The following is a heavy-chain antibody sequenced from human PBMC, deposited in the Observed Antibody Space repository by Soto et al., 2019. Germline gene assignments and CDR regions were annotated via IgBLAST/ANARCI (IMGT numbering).Heavy chain of an antibody. V-gene: IGHV3-23*01. D-gene: IGHD2-8*01. Sequence: LSLTCTVSGGSISSGGCYWSWVRQAPGKGLEWVSVISAIGGNTYYADSVKGRFTISKDNSKSTLYLQMDALRAEDTAVYYCAKDRGGYCTNGICFYDAFDLWGQGTMVTVSS. CDR1: GGSISSGGCY. J-gene: IGHJ3*01. CDR2: ISAIGGNT. CDR3: AKDRGGYCTNGICFYDAFDL.